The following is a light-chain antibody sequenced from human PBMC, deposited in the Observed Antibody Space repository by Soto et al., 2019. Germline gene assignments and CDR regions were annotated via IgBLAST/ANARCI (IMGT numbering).Light chain of an antibody. CDR3: QTWGTGIVV. J-gene: IGLJ2*01. CDR2: LNSDGSH. CDR1: SGHSSNA. Sequence: QLVLTQSPSASASLGASVKLTCTLSSGHSSNAIAWHQQQPEKGPRYLMKLNSDGSHSKGDGIPDRFSGSSSGAERYLTIAGLQSEDEADYYCQTWGTGIVVFGGGTKVTVL. V-gene: IGLV4-69*01.